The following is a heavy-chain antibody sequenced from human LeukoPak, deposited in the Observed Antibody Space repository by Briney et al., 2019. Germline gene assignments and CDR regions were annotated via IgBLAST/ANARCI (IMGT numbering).Heavy chain of an antibody. Sequence: SETLSLTCTVSGGSIRGGGYYWSWIRQHPGKGLEWIGYIYYSGNTYYNPSLKSRVTISVDTSKNQFSLKLSSVTAADTAVYYCARDTPWGYFDWGQGTLVTVSS. CDR3: ARDTPWGYFD. J-gene: IGHJ4*02. CDR2: IYYSGNT. V-gene: IGHV4-31*03. D-gene: IGHD3-9*01. CDR1: GGSIRGGGYY.